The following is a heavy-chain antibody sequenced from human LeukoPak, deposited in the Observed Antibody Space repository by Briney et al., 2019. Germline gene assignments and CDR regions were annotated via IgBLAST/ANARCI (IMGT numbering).Heavy chain of an antibody. V-gene: IGHV5-51*01. CDR2: IYPGDSDT. Sequence: GESLKISCKGSGYSFSTYWIAWVRQMPGKGLEWMGIIYPGDSDTRNSPSFQGQVTISVDKSISTAYLHWSSLKASDTAVYYCARGLGSYFDYWGQGTLVTVSS. D-gene: IGHD6-19*01. CDR3: ARGLGSYFDY. J-gene: IGHJ4*02. CDR1: GYSFSTYW.